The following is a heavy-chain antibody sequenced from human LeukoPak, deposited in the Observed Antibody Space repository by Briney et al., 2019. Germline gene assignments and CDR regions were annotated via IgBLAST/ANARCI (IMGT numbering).Heavy chain of an antibody. CDR1: GGAVSSGSYY. J-gene: IGHJ3*02. CDR2: ISYSGST. V-gene: IGHV4-61*01. D-gene: IGHD2-8*02. CDR3: ARRGTGGRSFDI. Sequence: SETLSLTCTVSGGAVSSGSYYWTWIRQPPGKGLEWIGYISYSGSTNFNPSLKSRVTISVDTSKNQFSLNLSSVTAADTAVYYCARRGTGGRSFDIWGQGTMVTVSS.